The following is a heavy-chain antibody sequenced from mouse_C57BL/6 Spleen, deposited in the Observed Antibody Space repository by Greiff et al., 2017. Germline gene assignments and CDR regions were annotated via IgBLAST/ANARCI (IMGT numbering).Heavy chain of an antibody. Sequence: QVQLQQSGAELVRPGTSVKVSCKASGYAFTNYLIEWVKQRPGQGLEWIGVINPGSGGTNYNEKFKGKATLTADKSSSTAYMQLSSLTSEDSAVYCGASDYYGSRRDYWGQGTSVTVSS. V-gene: IGHV1-54*01. J-gene: IGHJ4*01. CDR2: INPGSGGT. CDR1: GYAFTNYL. CDR3: ASDYYGSRRDY. D-gene: IGHD1-1*01.